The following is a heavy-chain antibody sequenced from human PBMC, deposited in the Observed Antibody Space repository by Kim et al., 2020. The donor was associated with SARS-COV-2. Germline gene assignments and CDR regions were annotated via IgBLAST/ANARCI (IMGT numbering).Heavy chain of an antibody. J-gene: IGHJ6*02. Sequence: SETLSLTCAVYGGSFSGYYWSWIRQPPGKGLEWIGEINHSGSTNYNPSLKSRVTISVDTSKNQFSLKLSSVTAADTAVYYCARGIKRYCSSTSCYKPRGRYYYGMDVWGQGTTVTVSS. V-gene: IGHV4-34*01. D-gene: IGHD2-2*02. CDR1: GGSFSGYY. CDR3: ARGIKRYCSSTSCYKPRGRYYYGMDV. CDR2: INHSGST.